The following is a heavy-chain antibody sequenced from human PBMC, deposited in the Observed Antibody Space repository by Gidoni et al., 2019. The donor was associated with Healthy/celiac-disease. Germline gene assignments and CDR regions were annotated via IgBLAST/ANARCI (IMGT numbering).Heavy chain of an antibody. CDR2: IWYDGSNK. J-gene: IGHJ6*02. CDR1: GFTFSSYG. V-gene: IGHV3-33*08. D-gene: IGHD2-8*02. Sequence: QVQLVESGGGVVQPGRSLRLSCAASGFTFSSYGMHWVRQAPGKGLEWVAVIWYDGSNKYYADSVKGRFTISRDNSKNTLYLQMNSLRAEDTAVYYCAREVGLDWDYYYGMDVWGQGTTVTVSS. CDR3: AREVGLDWDYYYGMDV.